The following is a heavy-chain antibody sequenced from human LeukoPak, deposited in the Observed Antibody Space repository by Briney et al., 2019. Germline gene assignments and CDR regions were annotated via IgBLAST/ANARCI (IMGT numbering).Heavy chain of an antibody. D-gene: IGHD2-15*01. Sequence: GGSLRLSCATSGFTFDDSGMSWVRQAPGKGLEWVSGINWNGGSTGYADSVKGRFTISRDNAKNFLYLQMNSLRAEDTAIYYCAKESSGWVVAASDYWGQGTLVTVSS. J-gene: IGHJ4*02. CDR1: GFTFDDSG. CDR2: INWNGGST. V-gene: IGHV3-20*04. CDR3: AKESSGWVVAASDY.